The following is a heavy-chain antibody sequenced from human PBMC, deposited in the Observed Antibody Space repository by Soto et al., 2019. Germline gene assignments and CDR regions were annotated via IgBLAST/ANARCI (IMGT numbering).Heavy chain of an antibody. Sequence: QVQLVQSGAEVKKPGSSVKVSCKASGGTFSSYTISWVRQAPGQGLEWMGRIIPILGIANYAQKFQGRVTITADKSTSTAYMELSSLRSEYTAVYYCATRDGYNYGYYFDYWGQGTLVTVSS. V-gene: IGHV1-69*02. CDR1: GGTFSSYT. CDR3: ATRDGYNYGYYFDY. CDR2: IIPILGIA. D-gene: IGHD5-12*01. J-gene: IGHJ4*02.